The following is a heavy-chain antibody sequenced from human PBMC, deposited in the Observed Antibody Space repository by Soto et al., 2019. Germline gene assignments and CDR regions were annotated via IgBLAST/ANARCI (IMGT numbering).Heavy chain of an antibody. CDR2: IYYSGST. J-gene: IGHJ4*02. CDR1: GGSISSYY. V-gene: IGHV4-59*05. CDR3: ARGNTVETGNY. D-gene: IGHD5-18*01. Sequence: LSLTCTVSGGSISSYYWSWIRQPPGKGLEWIGSIYYSGSTYYNPSLKSRVTISVDTSKNQFSLKLSSVTAADTAVYYCARGNTVETGNYWGQGTLVTVSS.